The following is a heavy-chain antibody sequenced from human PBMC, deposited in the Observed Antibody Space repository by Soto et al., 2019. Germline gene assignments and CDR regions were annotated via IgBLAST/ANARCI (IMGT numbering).Heavy chain of an antibody. Sequence: ASVKVSCKASGYAFTSYGISWVRQAPGQGLEWMGWISAYNGNTNYAQKLQGRVTMTTDTSTSTAYMELRSLRSDDTAVYYCARGHYDFWSGYYTGVYFDYWGQGTLVTVSS. CDR2: ISAYNGNT. D-gene: IGHD3-3*01. CDR3: ARGHYDFWSGYYTGVYFDY. CDR1: GYAFTSYG. V-gene: IGHV1-18*04. J-gene: IGHJ4*02.